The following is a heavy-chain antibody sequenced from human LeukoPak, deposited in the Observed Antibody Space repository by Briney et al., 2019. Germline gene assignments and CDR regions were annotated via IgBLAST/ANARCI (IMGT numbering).Heavy chain of an antibody. CDR1: GYTFSGYY. V-gene: IGHV1-2*06. CDR2: INPNSGGT. CDR3: ARDGVVVPAAMGLWYFDL. Sequence: ASVKVSCKASGYTFSGYYMHWVRQAPGQGLEWMGRINPNSGGTNYAQKFQGRVTMTRDTSISTAYMELSRLRSDDTAVYYCARDGVVVPAAMGLWYFDLWGRGTLVTVSS. D-gene: IGHD2-2*01. J-gene: IGHJ2*01.